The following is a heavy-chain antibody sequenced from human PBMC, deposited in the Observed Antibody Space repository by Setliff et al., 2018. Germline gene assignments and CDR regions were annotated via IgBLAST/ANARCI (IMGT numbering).Heavy chain of an antibody. CDR3: ATELAYRSGYYVAETLDY. J-gene: IGHJ4*02. D-gene: IGHD3-22*01. CDR2: IHSSGST. V-gene: IGHV4-61*02. CDR1: GGSVTTSRYY. Sequence: PSETLSLTCSVSGGSVTTSRYYWSWIRQPAGKGLEWIGRIHSSGSTKFNPPLESRVTMSVDTSKNQFSLKLTSVTAADTAVYYCATELAYRSGYYVAETLDYWGQGALVTVSS.